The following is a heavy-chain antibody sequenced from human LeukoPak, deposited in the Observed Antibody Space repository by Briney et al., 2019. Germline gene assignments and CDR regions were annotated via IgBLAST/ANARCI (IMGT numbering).Heavy chain of an antibody. D-gene: IGHD6-13*01. CDR1: GFTFRSFA. J-gene: IGHJ4*02. Sequence: GGSLRLSCAASGFTFRSFAMSWVRQAPGKGLEWVSAISGSGGSTYYADSVKGRFTISRDNSKNTLYLQMNSLRAEDTAVYYCAIDGPGIAAAGMFDYWGQGTLVTVSS. CDR2: ISGSGGST. CDR3: AIDGPGIAAAGMFDY. V-gene: IGHV3-23*01.